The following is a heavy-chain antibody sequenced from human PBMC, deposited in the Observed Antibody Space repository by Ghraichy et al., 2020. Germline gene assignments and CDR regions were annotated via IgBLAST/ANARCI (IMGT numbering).Heavy chain of an antibody. Sequence: SQTRSLTCAISGDSVSSNSVAWNWIRQSPSRGLEWLGRTYYKSKWYNYYAVSVKSRITISADTSKNQLSLQLNSVTPEDTAVYYCTRVYCSVGSCSGYIDVWGKGTTVIVSS. D-gene: IGHD2-15*01. CDR3: TRVYCSVGSCSGYIDV. CDR2: TYYKSKWYN. CDR1: GDSVSSNSVA. V-gene: IGHV6-1*01. J-gene: IGHJ6*03.